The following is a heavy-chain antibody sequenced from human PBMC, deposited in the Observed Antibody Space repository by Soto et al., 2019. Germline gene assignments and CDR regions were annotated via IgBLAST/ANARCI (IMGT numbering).Heavy chain of an antibody. CDR1: GGSISSSSYY. CDR3: AGSAARHSAAFDY. Sequence: SETLSLTCTVSGGSISSSSYYWGWIRQPPGKGLEWIGSIYYSGSTYYNPSLKSRVTISVDTSKNQFSLKLSSVTAADTAVYYCAGSAARHSAAFDYWGQGTLVTVSS. D-gene: IGHD6-6*01. V-gene: IGHV4-39*01. CDR2: IYYSGST. J-gene: IGHJ4*02.